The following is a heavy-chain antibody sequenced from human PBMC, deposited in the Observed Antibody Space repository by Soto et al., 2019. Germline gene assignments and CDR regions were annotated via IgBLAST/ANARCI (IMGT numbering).Heavy chain of an antibody. CDR1: GFTFRNYG. CDR3: AKVGDSYDATCDY. V-gene: IGHV3-30*18. J-gene: IGHJ4*02. D-gene: IGHD5-18*01. Sequence: QVQLVESGGGVVQPGRSLRLSCAASGFTFRNYGMHWVRQAPGKGLEWVAFISHNGANKHYADAVKGRFTISRDNSKNTLYLQMNSLRAEDTAVYYCAKVGDSYDATCDYWGQGTLVTVSS. CDR2: ISHNGANK.